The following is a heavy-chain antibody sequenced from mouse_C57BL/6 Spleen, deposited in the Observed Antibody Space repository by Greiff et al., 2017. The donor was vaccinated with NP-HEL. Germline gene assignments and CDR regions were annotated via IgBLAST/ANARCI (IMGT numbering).Heavy chain of an antibody. CDR1: GYTFTSYG. J-gene: IGHJ2*01. V-gene: IGHV1-81*01. CDR2: IYPRSGNT. Sequence: QVQLKQSGAELARPGASVKLSCKASGYTFTSYGISWVKQRTGQGLEWIGEIYPRSGNTYYNEKFKGKATLTSDKSSSTAYMELRSLTSEDSAVYFGARTYDSNYGDYFDYWGQGTTLTVSS. D-gene: IGHD2-5*01. CDR3: ARTYDSNYGDYFDY.